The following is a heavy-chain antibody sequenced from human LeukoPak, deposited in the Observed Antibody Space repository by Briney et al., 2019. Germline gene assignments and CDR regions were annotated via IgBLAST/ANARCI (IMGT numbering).Heavy chain of an antibody. CDR3: AREVAGTGAFDY. Sequence: QTLSLTCAISGDSVSSNSAAWNWIRQSPSRGLEWLGRTYYRSRWNNDYVQSVKSRIIVSPDTSKNQFSLQLDSVTPEDTAVYYCAREVAGTGAFDYWGQGTLVTVSS. J-gene: IGHJ4*02. CDR2: TYYRSRWNN. V-gene: IGHV6-1*01. D-gene: IGHD2-15*01. CDR1: GDSVSSNSAA.